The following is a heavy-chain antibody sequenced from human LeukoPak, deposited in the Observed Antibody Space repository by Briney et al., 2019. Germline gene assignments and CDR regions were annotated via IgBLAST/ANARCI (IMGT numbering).Heavy chain of an antibody. CDR1: GGSISSYY. CDR2: IYYSGST. CDR3: ARQEQQLIYNWFDP. Sequence: PSETLSLTCTVSGGSISSYYWSWIRQPPGKGLELIGYIYYSGSTNYNPSLKSRVTISVDTYKNKFSLTLSSVTAADTAVYYCARQEQQLIYNWFDPWGQGTLHTVSS. J-gene: IGHJ5*02. D-gene: IGHD6-13*01. V-gene: IGHV4-59*01.